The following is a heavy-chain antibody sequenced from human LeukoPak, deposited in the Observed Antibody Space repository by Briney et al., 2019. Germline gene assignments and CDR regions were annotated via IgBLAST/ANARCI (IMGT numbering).Heavy chain of an antibody. CDR1: GDSISNSDYY. J-gene: IGHJ4*02. CDR2: IYSTGST. V-gene: IGHV4-61*05. Sequence: SETLSLTCTVSGDSISNSDYYWGWIRQPAGKGLEWIGRIYSTGSTNYSPSLKSRVTMSVDKSKNQFSLNLSSVTAADTAVYYCADRDGVYWGQGILVTVSS. D-gene: IGHD5-24*01. CDR3: ADRDGVY.